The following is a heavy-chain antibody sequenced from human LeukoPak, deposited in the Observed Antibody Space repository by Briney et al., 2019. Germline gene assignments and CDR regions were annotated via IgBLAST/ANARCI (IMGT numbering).Heavy chain of an antibody. Sequence: ASVKVSCKASGYTFTGYYMHWVRQAPGQGLEWMGWINPNSGGTNYAQKFQGWVTMTRDTSISTAYMELSRLRSDDTAVYYCARGCLSGGSCYRACCGSQSGKNAFDIWGQGTMVTVSS. J-gene: IGHJ3*02. CDR1: GYTFTGYY. CDR2: INPNSGGT. D-gene: IGHD2-15*01. CDR3: ARGCLSGGSCYRACCGSQSGKNAFDI. V-gene: IGHV1-2*04.